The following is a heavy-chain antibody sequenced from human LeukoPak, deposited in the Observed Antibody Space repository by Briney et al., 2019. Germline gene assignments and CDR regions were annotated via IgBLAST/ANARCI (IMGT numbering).Heavy chain of an antibody. CDR1: GGTFSSYA. Sequence: SAKVSCKASGGTFSSYAISWVRQASGQGLEWMGGIIPIFGTANYAQKFQGRVTITADESTSTAYMELSSLRSEDTAVYYCARVTGASPFDAFDIWGQGTMVTVSS. D-gene: IGHD7-27*01. V-gene: IGHV1-69*13. J-gene: IGHJ3*02. CDR2: IIPIFGTA. CDR3: ARVTGASPFDAFDI.